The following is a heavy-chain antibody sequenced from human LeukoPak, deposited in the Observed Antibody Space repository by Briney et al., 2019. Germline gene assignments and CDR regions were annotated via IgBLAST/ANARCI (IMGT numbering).Heavy chain of an antibody. D-gene: IGHD3-22*01. CDR1: GGSFSGYY. CDR2: INHSGST. J-gene: IGHJ4*02. CDR3: AADPYFYDSSGPSGSDY. Sequence: SETLSLTCAVYGGSFSGYYWSWIRQPPGKGLEWIGEINHSGSTNYNPSLKSRVTISVDTSKNQFSLKLSSVTAADTAVYYCAADPYFYDSSGPSGSDYWGQGTLVTVSS. V-gene: IGHV4-34*01.